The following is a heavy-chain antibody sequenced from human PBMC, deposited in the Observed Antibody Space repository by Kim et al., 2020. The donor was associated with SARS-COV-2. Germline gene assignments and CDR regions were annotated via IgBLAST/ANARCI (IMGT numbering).Heavy chain of an antibody. Sequence: GGSLRLSCAASGFTFSSYAMSWVRQAPGKGLEWVSAISGSGGSTYYADSVKGRFTISRDNSKNTLYLQMNSLRAEDTAVYYCAKRPALNKNYYDSSGYYDYWGQGTLVTVSS. CDR1: GFTFSSYA. CDR3: AKRPALNKNYYDSSGYYDY. V-gene: IGHV3-23*01. D-gene: IGHD3-22*01. J-gene: IGHJ4*02. CDR2: ISGSGGST.